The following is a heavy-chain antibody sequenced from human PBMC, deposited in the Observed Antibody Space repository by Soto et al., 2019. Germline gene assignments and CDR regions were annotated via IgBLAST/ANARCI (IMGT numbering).Heavy chain of an antibody. CDR2: IYPGDSDT. J-gene: IGHJ6*02. Sequence: PGESLKISCKGSGYNFPTYWIGWVRQMPGKGLEWMGIIYPGDSDTRYSPSFQGQVTMSADKSISTAYLQWSSLKASDTAIYYCARRRIDVTGSNYYYYGMDVWGQGTTVTVSS. CDR1: GYNFPTYW. CDR3: ARRRIDVTGSNYYYYGMDV. V-gene: IGHV5-51*01. D-gene: IGHD3-9*01.